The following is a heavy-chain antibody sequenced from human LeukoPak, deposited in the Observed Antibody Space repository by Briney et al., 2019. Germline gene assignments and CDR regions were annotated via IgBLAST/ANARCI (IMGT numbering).Heavy chain of an antibody. Sequence: GASVKVSCKASGGTFSSYAISWVRQAPGQGLEWMGRIIPILGIANYAQKFQGRVTITADKSTSTAYMELSSLRSEDTAVYFCASEPESVCGGDCYQGRDFGYWGQGTLVTVSS. V-gene: IGHV1-69*04. J-gene: IGHJ4*02. D-gene: IGHD2-21*02. CDR1: GGTFSSYA. CDR2: IIPILGIA. CDR3: ASEPESVCGGDCYQGRDFGY.